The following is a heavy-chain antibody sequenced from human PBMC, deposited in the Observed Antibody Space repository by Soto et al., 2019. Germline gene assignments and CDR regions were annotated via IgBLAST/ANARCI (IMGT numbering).Heavy chain of an antibody. CDR2: IYYSGST. CDR1: GGSISSGGYY. J-gene: IGHJ6*02. V-gene: IGHV4-31*03. Sequence: PSETLSLTCTVSGGSISSGGYYWSWIRQHPGKGLEWIGYIYYSGSTYYNPSLKSRVTISVDTSKNQFSLKLSSVTAADTAVYYCARERGSYGYYYGMDVWGQGTTVTVSS. D-gene: IGHD1-26*01. CDR3: ARERGSYGYYYGMDV.